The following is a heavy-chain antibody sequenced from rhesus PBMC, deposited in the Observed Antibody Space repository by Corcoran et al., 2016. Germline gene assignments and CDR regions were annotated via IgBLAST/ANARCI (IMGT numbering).Heavy chain of an antibody. Sequence: QLQLQESGPGLVKPSETLSVTCAVSGGSISSSYWSWIRQAPGKGLEWIGYIYGSGSSTNYNPSLKSLVTLAVDTAKDQLSLKLSSVTTADTAVYYCAREGRSGSWDFDYWGQGVLVTVSS. CDR2: IYGSGSST. V-gene: IGHV4-169*02. D-gene: IGHD6-25*01. CDR3: AREGRSGSWDFDY. CDR1: GGSISSSY. J-gene: IGHJ4*01.